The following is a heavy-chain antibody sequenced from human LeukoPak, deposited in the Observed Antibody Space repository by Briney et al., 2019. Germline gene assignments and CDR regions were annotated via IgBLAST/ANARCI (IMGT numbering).Heavy chain of an antibody. J-gene: IGHJ4*02. CDR3: TRVRDSMVRGNYFDS. D-gene: IGHD3-10*01. CDR1: EFTVSTNH. V-gene: IGHV3-66*01. Sequence: GGSLRISCAASEFTVSTNHMRWVRQAPGRGLEWVSVLYSGGTTSYADSVKGRFTISSDNSKNTVYLQMNSLRVEDTAVYYCTRVRDSMVRGNYFDSWGQGTLVTVSS. CDR2: LYSGGTT.